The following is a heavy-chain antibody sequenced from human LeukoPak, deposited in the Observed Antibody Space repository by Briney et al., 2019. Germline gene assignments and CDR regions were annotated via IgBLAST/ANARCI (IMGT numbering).Heavy chain of an antibody. V-gene: IGHV3-33*01. D-gene: IGHD3-10*01. CDR1: GFTFSSYG. J-gene: IGHJ6*04. Sequence: GRSLRLSCAASGFTFSSYGMHWVRRAPGKGLEWVAVIWYDGSNKYYADSVKGRFTISRDNSKNTLYLQMNSLRAEDTAVYYCAREDYYGSGSYYKPYGMDVWGKGTTVTVSS. CDR2: IWYDGSNK. CDR3: AREDYYGSGSYYKPYGMDV.